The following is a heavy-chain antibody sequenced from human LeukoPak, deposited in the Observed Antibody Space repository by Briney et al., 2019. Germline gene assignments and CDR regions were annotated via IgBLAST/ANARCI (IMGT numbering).Heavy chain of an antibody. V-gene: IGHV1-18*01. D-gene: IGHD6-19*01. CDR2: ISAYNGNT. Sequence: ASVKVSCKASGYTFTSYGISWVRQAPGRGLEWMGWISAYNGNTNYAQKLQGRVTMTTDTSTSTAYMELRSLRSDDTAVYYCARVVTERQWLVPEGAFDIWGQGTMVTVSS. J-gene: IGHJ3*02. CDR3: ARVVTERQWLVPEGAFDI. CDR1: GYTFTSYG.